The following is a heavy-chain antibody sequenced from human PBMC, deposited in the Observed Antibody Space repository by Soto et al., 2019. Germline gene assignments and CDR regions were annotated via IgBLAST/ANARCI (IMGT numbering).Heavy chain of an antibody. V-gene: IGHV2-5*02. CDR1: GFSLSTSGVG. CDR2: IYWDDDK. Sequence: QITLKESGPTLVKPTQTLTLTRTFSGFSLSTSGVGVGWIRQPPGKALEWLALIYWDDDKRYSPSLKSRLTITKDTSKNQVVLTMTNMDPVDTGTYYCARRMTMIPLNAFDIWGQGTMVTVSS. D-gene: IGHD3-22*01. J-gene: IGHJ3*02. CDR3: ARRMTMIPLNAFDI.